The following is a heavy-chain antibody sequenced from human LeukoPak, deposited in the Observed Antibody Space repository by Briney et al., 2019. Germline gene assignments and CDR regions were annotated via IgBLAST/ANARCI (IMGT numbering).Heavy chain of an antibody. Sequence: GGSLRLSCAASGFTFSSYWMHWVRQAPGKGLEWVGRIKSKADGGTTDYAAPVKGRFIISRDDSKNTLFLQMNSLKTEDTAVYHCTTEGHYYGSSYFDYWGQGTLVTVSS. CDR1: GFTFSSYW. J-gene: IGHJ4*02. D-gene: IGHD3-10*01. V-gene: IGHV3-15*01. CDR3: TTEGHYYGSSYFDY. CDR2: IKSKADGGTT.